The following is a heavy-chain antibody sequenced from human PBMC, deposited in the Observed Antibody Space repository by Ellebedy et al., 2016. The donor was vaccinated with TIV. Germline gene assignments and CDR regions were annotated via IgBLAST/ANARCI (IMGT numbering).Heavy chain of an antibody. D-gene: IGHD3-10*01. CDR1: GFSLSDHE. Sequence: GESLKISCAAAGFSLSDHEMNWVRQAPGQGLEWLAFIPTDDSRRGYADSVKGRFIISRDNAKNSLYLQMNSLRAEDTAVYYCVRDRGYLAFDIWGQGTMVIVSS. J-gene: IGHJ3*02. CDR2: IPTDDSRR. CDR3: VRDRGYLAFDI. V-gene: IGHV3-48*03.